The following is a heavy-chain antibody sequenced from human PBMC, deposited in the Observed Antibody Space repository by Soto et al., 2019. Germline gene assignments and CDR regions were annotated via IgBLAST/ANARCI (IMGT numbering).Heavy chain of an antibody. Sequence: QLQLQESGSGLVKPSQTLSLTCAVSGGSISSGGYSWSWIRQPPGMGLEWIGYIYHSGSTYYNPSLKSRVSISVDRSKNQFSLKLSSVTAADTAVYYCARSVVATTNWFDPWGQGTLVTVSS. J-gene: IGHJ5*02. CDR1: GGSISSGGYS. V-gene: IGHV4-30-2*01. CDR3: ARSVVATTNWFDP. CDR2: IYHSGST. D-gene: IGHD5-12*01.